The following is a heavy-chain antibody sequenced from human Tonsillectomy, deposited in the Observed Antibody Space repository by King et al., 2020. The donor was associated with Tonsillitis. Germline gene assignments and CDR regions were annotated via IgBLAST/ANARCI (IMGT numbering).Heavy chain of an antibody. V-gene: IGHV3-30*04. D-gene: IGHD6-13*01. Sequence: VQLVESGGGVVQPGRSLRLSCAASGFTFSSYAMHWVRQAPGKGLEWLAVVSFDGTYKHYADSVKGRFTISRDDSKNTLFLQINSLRADDTAVYSCARGVATADPLDFWGQGTLVTVSS. CDR2: VSFDGTYK. CDR3: ARGVATADPLDF. J-gene: IGHJ4*02. CDR1: GFTFSSYA.